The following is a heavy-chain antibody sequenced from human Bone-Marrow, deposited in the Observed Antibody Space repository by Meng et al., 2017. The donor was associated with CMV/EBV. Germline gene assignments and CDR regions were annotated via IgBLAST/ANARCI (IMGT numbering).Heavy chain of an antibody. CDR3: ARSLNIATRPGRDFDY. V-gene: IGHV3-11*04. J-gene: IGHJ4*02. CDR1: GFTFDDYG. CDR2: ISSTGTTN. Sequence: GESLKISCEASGFTFDDYGMSWVRQAPGRGLEWISYISSTGTTNFYTDSVKGRFTISRDNGKSSLYLQMNSLRAEDTAVYYCARSLNIATRPGRDFDYWGQGALVTVSS. D-gene: IGHD6-6*01.